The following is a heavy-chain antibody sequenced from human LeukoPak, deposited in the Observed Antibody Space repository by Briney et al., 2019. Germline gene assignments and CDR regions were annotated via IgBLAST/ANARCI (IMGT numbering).Heavy chain of an antibody. J-gene: IGHJ2*01. V-gene: IGHV3-21*01. CDR2: ISTSSSYI. Sequence: GGSLRLSCTVSGFTVSSNSMNWVRQAPGKGLEWVSSISTSSSYIYYADSVKGRFTISRDNAKNSLYLQMNSLRAEDTAVYYCARKGWYSDLWGRGTLVSVSS. CDR3: ARKGWYSDL. CDR1: GFTVSSNS.